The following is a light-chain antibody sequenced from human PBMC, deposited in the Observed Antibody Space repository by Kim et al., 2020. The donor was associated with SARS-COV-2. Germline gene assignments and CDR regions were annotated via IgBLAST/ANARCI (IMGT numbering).Light chain of an antibody. J-gene: IGLJ3*02. V-gene: IGLV3-21*04. CDR3: QVWDSSSDHPV. CDR1: NIGSKS. CDR2: YDS. Sequence: PGTRARINCGGNNIGSKSVHWYQQKPGQAPVLVIYYDSERPSGIPERFSGSNSGNTATLTISRVEAGDEADYYCQVWDSSSDHPVFGGGTQLTVL.